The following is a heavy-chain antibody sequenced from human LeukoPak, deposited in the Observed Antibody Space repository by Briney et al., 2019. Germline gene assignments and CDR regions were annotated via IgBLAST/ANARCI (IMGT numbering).Heavy chain of an antibody. J-gene: IGHJ5*02. CDR1: GFTFSSYG. Sequence: GGSLRLSCAASGFTFSSYGMHWVRQAPGKGLEWVAVISYDGSNKYYADSVKGRFTISRDNSKNTLYLQMNSLRAEDTAVYYCAEDYSAGCSSTSCYPNWFDPWDQGTLVTVSS. V-gene: IGHV3-30*18. CDR3: AEDYSAGCSSTSCYPNWFDP. D-gene: IGHD2-2*01. CDR2: ISYDGSNK.